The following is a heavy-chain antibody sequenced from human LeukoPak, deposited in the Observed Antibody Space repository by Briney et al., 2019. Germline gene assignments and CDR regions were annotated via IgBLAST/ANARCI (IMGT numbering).Heavy chain of an antibody. Sequence: QPGRSLRLSCAASGFTLSKYGMHWVRQAPGKGLEWVAVISYDGSNKYYADSVKGRFTISRGNSKNTLYLQMNSLRAEDTAVYYCARGPSVGSSGWYWMVLTEVYWGQGTLVTVSS. D-gene: IGHD6-19*01. CDR1: GFTLSKYG. V-gene: IGHV3-30*03. CDR2: ISYDGSNK. CDR3: ARGPSVGSSGWYWMVLTEVY. J-gene: IGHJ4*02.